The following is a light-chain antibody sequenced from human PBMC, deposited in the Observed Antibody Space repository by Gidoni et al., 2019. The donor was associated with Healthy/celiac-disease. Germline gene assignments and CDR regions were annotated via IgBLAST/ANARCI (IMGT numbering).Light chain of an antibody. J-gene: IGKJ4*01. CDR1: QGVSIS. CDR2: AAS. CDR3: QQANSFPPT. Sequence: DIQMTQSPSSVSASVGDRVTITCRASQGVSISLAWYQQKPGKAPNLLIHAASSLQSGVPSRFSGRGSGTYFTLTITSLQPEDFATYYCQQANSFPPTFGGGTKVEIK. V-gene: IGKV1-12*01.